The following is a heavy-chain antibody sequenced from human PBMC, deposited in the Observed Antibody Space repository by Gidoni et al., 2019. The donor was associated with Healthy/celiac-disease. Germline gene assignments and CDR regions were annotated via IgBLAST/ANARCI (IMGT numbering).Heavy chain of an antibody. CDR3: ASPLPRYCSGGSFKDY. V-gene: IGHV4-39*01. D-gene: IGHD2-15*01. Sequence: QLQLQESGQGLVKTSETLSLPCTVSGGSISSRRYYLGWISQPPGKGLEWFGSIYYSGGHYYKPSCKSRVTIAVDTSKNQFSLKLSSVTAADTAVYYCASPLPRYCSGGSFKDYWVQGTLVTVSS. CDR1: GGSISSRRYY. J-gene: IGHJ4*02. CDR2: IYYSGGH.